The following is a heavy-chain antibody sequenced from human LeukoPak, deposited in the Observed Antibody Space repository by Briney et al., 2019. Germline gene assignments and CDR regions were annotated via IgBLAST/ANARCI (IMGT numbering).Heavy chain of an antibody. Sequence: SETLSLTCTVSGGSISSYYWSWIRQPPGKGLEWIGYIYYSGSTNYNPSLKSRVTISVDTSKNQFSLKLSSVTAADTAVYYCARAPDSYGYFQLGYYYMDVWGKGTTVTVSS. V-gene: IGHV4-59*01. CDR3: ARAPDSYGYFQLGYYYMDV. CDR2: IYYSGST. D-gene: IGHD5-18*01. J-gene: IGHJ6*03. CDR1: GGSISSYY.